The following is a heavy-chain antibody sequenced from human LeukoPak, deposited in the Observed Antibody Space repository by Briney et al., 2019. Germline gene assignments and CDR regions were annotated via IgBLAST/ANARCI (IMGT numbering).Heavy chain of an antibody. D-gene: IGHD4-17*01. CDR3: AREEYGDYVGY. V-gene: IGHV4-38-2*02. J-gene: IGHJ4*02. Sequence: SETLSLTCTVSGYSISSGYYWGWIRQPPGKGLEWIGSIYHSGSTYYNPSLKSRVTISVDTSKNQFSLKLNSVTAADTAVYYCAREEYGDYVGYWGQGTLVTVAS. CDR2: IYHSGST. CDR1: GYSISSGYY.